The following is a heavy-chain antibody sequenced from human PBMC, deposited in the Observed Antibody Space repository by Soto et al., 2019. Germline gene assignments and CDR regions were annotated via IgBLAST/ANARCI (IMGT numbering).Heavy chain of an antibody. Sequence: ASVKVSCKASGYTFTSYAMHWVRQAPGQRLEWMGWINAGNGNTKYSQKFQGRVTITRDTSASTAYMELSSLRSEDTAVYYCARDLCKTNGVCPFDYWGQGTLVTVSS. V-gene: IGHV1-3*01. D-gene: IGHD2-8*01. CDR2: INAGNGNT. CDR3: ARDLCKTNGVCPFDY. CDR1: GYTFTSYA. J-gene: IGHJ4*02.